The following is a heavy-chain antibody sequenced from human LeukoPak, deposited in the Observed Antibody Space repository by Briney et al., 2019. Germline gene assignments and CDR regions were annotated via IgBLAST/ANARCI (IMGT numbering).Heavy chain of an antibody. CDR1: GFTFSSYS. V-gene: IGHV3-48*02. Sequence: GGSLRLSCAASGFTFSSYSMNWVRQAPGKGLEWVSYISSSSTIYYADSVKGRFTISRDNAKNSLYLQMNSLRDEDTAVYYCARGALLWFGELLPYYFDYWGQGTLVTVSS. CDR3: ARGALLWFGELLPYYFDY. CDR2: ISSSSTI. J-gene: IGHJ4*02. D-gene: IGHD3-10*01.